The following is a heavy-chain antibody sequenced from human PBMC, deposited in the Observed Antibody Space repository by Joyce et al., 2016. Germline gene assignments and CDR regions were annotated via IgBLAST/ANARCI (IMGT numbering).Heavy chain of an antibody. J-gene: IGHJ3*02. CDR3: ARRPIRGAFDI. CDR1: GFTFSCYA. Sequence: QVQLVESGGGVVQPGRSLRLSCAASGFTFSCYAMHWVRQAPGKGLEWVAVISYDGSNTYYADSVKGRLTISRDNSKNTLSLKMNSLRAEDTAVYYCARRPIRGAFDIWGQGTMVTVSS. CDR2: ISYDGSNT. V-gene: IGHV3-30*04.